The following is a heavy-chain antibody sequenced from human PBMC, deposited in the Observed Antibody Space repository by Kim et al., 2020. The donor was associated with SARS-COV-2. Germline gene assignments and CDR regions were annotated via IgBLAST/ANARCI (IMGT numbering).Heavy chain of an antibody. CDR3: ARGYDCSGAWFDP. D-gene: IGHD3-22*01. CDR2: IYYSGST. V-gene: IGHV4-59*13. Sequence: SETLSLSCTASGGSISSYYWSWIRQPPGKGLEWIGYIYYSGSTNYNPSLKSRVTISVDTSNNQCSLRLSSVTAADTAVYYCARGYDCSGAWFDPWGEGTLVTVSS. CDR1: GGSISSYY. J-gene: IGHJ5*02.